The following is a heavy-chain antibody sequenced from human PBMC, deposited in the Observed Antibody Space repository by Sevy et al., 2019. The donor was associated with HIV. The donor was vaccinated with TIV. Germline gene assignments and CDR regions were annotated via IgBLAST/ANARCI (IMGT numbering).Heavy chain of an antibody. CDR2: ISGSGGST. J-gene: IGHJ6*03. Sequence: GGSLRLSCAASGFTFSSYAMSWVRQAPGKGLEWVSAISGSGGSTYYADSVKGRFTISRDNSKNTLYLQMNSLRAEDKAVYYCAKDGNPAAVYYYMDVWGKGTTVTVSS. CDR1: GFTFSSYA. D-gene: IGHD1-1*01. V-gene: IGHV3-23*01. CDR3: AKDGNPAAVYYYMDV.